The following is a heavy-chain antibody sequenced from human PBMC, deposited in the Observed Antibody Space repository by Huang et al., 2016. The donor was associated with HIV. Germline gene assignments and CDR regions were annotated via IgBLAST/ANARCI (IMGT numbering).Heavy chain of an antibody. Sequence: QLRESGPGLVTPSETLSLTCSASGTSMTSSTFYWGWFRQPPGGGLEGSGSVYFLRNPHSNPSLQSRVTISIDTANKQYSMRLTSVTAADTAVYFCAREVRSVDTDRPDGYYYRGLDVWGQGTTVIVSS. D-gene: IGHD2-2*03. CDR2: VYFLRNP. CDR3: AREVRSVDTDRPDGYYYRGLDV. J-gene: IGHJ6*02. V-gene: IGHV4-39*02. CDR1: GTSMTSSTFY.